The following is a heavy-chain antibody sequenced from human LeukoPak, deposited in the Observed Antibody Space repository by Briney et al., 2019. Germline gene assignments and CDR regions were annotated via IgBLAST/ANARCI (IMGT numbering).Heavy chain of an antibody. D-gene: IGHD3-3*01. J-gene: IGHJ6*02. V-gene: IGHV7-4-1*02. Sequence: ASVTVSCKASGYTFTNYAMNWVRPAPGQGLEWMGWINTNTGNPTYAQGFTGRFVFSLDTSASTAYLQISSLKAEDTAVYYCARCTVEWLLDYYYGMDVWGQGTTVTVSS. CDR1: GYTFTNYA. CDR2: INTNTGNP. CDR3: ARCTVEWLLDYYYGMDV.